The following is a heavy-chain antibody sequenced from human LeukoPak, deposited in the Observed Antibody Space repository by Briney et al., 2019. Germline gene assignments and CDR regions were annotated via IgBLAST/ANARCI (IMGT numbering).Heavy chain of an antibody. CDR2: ILGSGVST. Sequence: GGSLILSRAASGFTFSNYAMSWVRQAPGKGLEWVSAILGSGVSTFYADSVKGRFTISRDNSKNTLYLQMNSLRAEDTAVYYCAKDINTADYWGQGTLAAFSS. CDR1: GFTFSNYA. V-gene: IGHV3-23*01. J-gene: IGHJ4*02. CDR3: AKDINTADY.